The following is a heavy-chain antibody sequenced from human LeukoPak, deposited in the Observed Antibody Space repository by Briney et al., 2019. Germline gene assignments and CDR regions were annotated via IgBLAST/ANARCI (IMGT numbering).Heavy chain of an antibody. Sequence: SETLSLTCSVSGGSITSSSYYWGWIGQAPEKGLEWIGSIDYTGGTHYSPSLKRRVTISVDTSKNQVSWKLSSVTAAETAVYYCASHGGTRIPLIPVYYFDYWGQGTLVTVSS. V-gene: IGHV4-39*01. CDR2: IDYTGGT. CDR1: GGSITSSSYY. J-gene: IGHJ4*02. D-gene: IGHD1-26*01. CDR3: ASHGGTRIPLIPVYYFDY.